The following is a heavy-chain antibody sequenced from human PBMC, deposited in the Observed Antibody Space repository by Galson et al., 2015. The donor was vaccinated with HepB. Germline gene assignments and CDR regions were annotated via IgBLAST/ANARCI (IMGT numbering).Heavy chain of an antibody. CDR1: GFTFSSYA. CDR3: ARYGDRWDSGYASSGSYYYGMDV. D-gene: IGHD5-12*01. Sequence: SLRLSCAASGFTFSSYAMHWVRQAPGKGLEWVAVISYDGSNKYYADSVKGRFTISRDNSKNTLYLQMNSLRAEDTAVYYCARYGDRWDSGYASSGSYYYGMDVWGQGTTVTVSS. CDR2: ISYDGSNK. V-gene: IGHV3-30-3*01. J-gene: IGHJ6*02.